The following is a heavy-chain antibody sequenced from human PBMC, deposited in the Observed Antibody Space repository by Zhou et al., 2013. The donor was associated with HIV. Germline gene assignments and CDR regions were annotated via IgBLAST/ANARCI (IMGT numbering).Heavy chain of an antibody. CDR2: SGYNGNT. V-gene: IGHV1-18*01. J-gene: IGHJ6*02. CDR1: GYTFNTYG. CDR3: ASGPRGSSWSGYYYYGMDV. Sequence: QVQLVQSGTEVKKPGASLKVSCKASGYTFNTYGISWVRQAPGRGLEWMGWSGYNGNTKYAQKFQGRVTMTTDTSTSTAYMELSSLRSEDTAVYYCASGPRGSSWSGYYYYGMDVWGQGTTVTVSS. D-gene: IGHD6-13*01.